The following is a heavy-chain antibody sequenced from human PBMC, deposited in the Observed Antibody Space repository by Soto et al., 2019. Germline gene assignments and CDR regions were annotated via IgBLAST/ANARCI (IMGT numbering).Heavy chain of an antibody. V-gene: IGHV5-10-1*01. CDR1: GYSSACYW. J-gene: IGHJ4*02. Sequence: PGEALMIYCKVSGYSSACYWITWVRQKRGTWIEWMGRIDPSDSPTYYSPSFRGHVTISVTKSITTVFLQWSSLRASDTAMYYCARQIYDSDTGPNFQYYFDSWGQGTPVTVS. CDR2: IDPSDSPT. D-gene: IGHD3-22*01. CDR3: ARQIYDSDTGPNFQYYFDS.